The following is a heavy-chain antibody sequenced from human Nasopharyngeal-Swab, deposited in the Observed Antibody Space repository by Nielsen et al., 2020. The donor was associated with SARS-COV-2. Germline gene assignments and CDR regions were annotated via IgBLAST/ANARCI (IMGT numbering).Heavy chain of an antibody. CDR3: TTGLRLYHDFWGRYSNYAMDV. V-gene: IGHV3-15*01. Sequence: GESLKISCAVSGFTFNNYGMHSVRQAPGKGLEWVGRIKSETDGGTTDYAAPLKGRFTISRDDSKNMLYLQMSGLKTEDTAVYYCTTGLRLYHDFWGRYSNYAMDVWGQGTTVSVSS. D-gene: IGHD3-3*01. J-gene: IGHJ6*02. CDR1: GFTFNNYG. CDR2: IKSETDGGTT.